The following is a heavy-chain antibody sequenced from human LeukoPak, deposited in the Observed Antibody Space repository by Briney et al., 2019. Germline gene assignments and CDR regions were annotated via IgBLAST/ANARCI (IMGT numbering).Heavy chain of an antibody. V-gene: IGHV3-11*05. Sequence: GGSLRLSCAASGFTFSDYYMSWIRQAPGKGLEWVSDISSTSIYTNYADPVEGRFTISRDNAKNSLYLQMNSLRAEDTAVYYCAREDGYSSSWYSDYWGQGTLVTVSS. CDR1: GFTFSDYY. D-gene: IGHD6-13*01. CDR2: ISSTSIYT. J-gene: IGHJ4*02. CDR3: AREDGYSSSWYSDY.